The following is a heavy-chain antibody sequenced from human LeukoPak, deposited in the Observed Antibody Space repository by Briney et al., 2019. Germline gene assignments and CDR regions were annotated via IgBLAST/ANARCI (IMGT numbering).Heavy chain of an antibody. CDR1: GFTFDDYA. CDR2: ISWNSGSI. CDR3: AKDVSSGWYGSWFDP. Sequence: GRSLRLSCAASGFTFDDYAMHWVRQAPGKGLEWVSGISWNSGSISYADSVKGRFTISRDNAKNSLYLQMNSLRAEDTALYYCAKDVSSGWYGSWFDPWGQGTLVTVSS. D-gene: IGHD6-19*01. V-gene: IGHV3-9*01. J-gene: IGHJ5*02.